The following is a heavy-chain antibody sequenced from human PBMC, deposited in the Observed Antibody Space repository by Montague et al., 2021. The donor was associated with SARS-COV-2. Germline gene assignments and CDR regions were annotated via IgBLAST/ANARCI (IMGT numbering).Heavy chain of an antibody. D-gene: IGHD2-8*01. J-gene: IGHJ6*02. Sequence: SETLSLTCIVSGGSTNYYYWSWIRQSPGKGLEWIGYMYYSGSTNYNPSLKSRVTLSIDRSKNQFSLKLRSVTAADTAVYYCARVARYCTNGVCQTYYYCGLDVWGQGTTVTVSS. CDR1: GGSTNYYY. V-gene: IGHV4-59*01. CDR2: MYYSGST. CDR3: ARVARYCTNGVCQTYYYCGLDV.